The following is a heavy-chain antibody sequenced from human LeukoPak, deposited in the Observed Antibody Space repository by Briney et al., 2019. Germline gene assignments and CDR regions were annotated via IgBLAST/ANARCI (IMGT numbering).Heavy chain of an antibody. D-gene: IGHD6-19*01. CDR2: IYHSGST. Sequence: PSETLSLTCAVSGGSIGSGGYSWSWIRQPPGKGLEWIGYIYHSGSTYYNPSLKSRVTISADRSKNQFSLKLSSVTAADTAVYYCARARGRGIAVWFDPWGQGTLVTVSS. J-gene: IGHJ5*02. V-gene: IGHV4-30-2*01. CDR3: ARARGRGIAVWFDP. CDR1: GGSIGSGGYS.